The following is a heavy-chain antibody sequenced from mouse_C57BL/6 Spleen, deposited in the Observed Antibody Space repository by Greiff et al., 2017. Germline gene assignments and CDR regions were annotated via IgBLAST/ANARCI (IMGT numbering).Heavy chain of an antibody. V-gene: IGHV1-18*01. CDR2: INPNNGGT. CDR1: GYTFTDYN. Sequence: VQLQQSGPELVKPGASVKIPCKASGYTFTDYNMDWVKQSHGKSLEWIGDINPNNGGTIYNQKFKGKATLTVDKSSSTAYMELRSLTSEDTAVYYCARIYYYGSSPSYYAMDYWGQGTSVTVSS. D-gene: IGHD1-1*01. CDR3: ARIYYYGSSPSYYAMDY. J-gene: IGHJ4*01.